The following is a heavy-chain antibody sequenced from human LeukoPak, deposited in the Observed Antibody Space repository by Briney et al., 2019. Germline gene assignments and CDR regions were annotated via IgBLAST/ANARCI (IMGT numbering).Heavy chain of an antibody. Sequence: GGTLRLSCAASGFTFRFSDYSMLWVRHAPGKGLEWRSYISSSSTTIYYAASVKGRFTISRDNAKTSLYLQMNSLRAEDTAVYYCARDGSLPDYWGQGTLVTVSS. V-gene: IGHV3-48*01. CDR2: ISSSSTTI. CDR1: GFTFRFSDYS. J-gene: IGHJ4*02. CDR3: ARDGSLPDY.